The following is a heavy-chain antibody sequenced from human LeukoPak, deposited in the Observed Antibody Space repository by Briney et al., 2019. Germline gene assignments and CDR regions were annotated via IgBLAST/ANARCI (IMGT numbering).Heavy chain of an antibody. D-gene: IGHD2-2*03. V-gene: IGHV1-69*05. CDR1: GGTFSSYA. CDR2: IIPIFGTA. J-gene: IGHJ6*03. CDR3: ARVPMDMRGYYYYYMDV. Sequence: GSSVKVSCKASGGTFSSYAISWVRQAPGQGLEWMGGIIPIFGTANYAQKFQGRVTITTDESTSTAYMELSSLRSEDTAVYYCARVPMDMRGYYYYYMDVWGKGTTVTVSS.